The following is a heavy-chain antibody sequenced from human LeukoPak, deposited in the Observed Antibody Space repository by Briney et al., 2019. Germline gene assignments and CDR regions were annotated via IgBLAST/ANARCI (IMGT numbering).Heavy chain of an antibody. CDR2: IYYSGST. Sequence: SETLSLTCTVSGGSISSYYWSWIRQPPGKGLEWIGYIYYSGSTNYNPSLKSRVTISVDSSKNQFSLKLSSVTAADTAVYYCARELVYYYDSSGYYSTYYFDYWGQGTLVTVSS. CDR1: GGSISSYY. D-gene: IGHD3-22*01. J-gene: IGHJ4*02. V-gene: IGHV4-59*01. CDR3: ARELVYYYDSSGYYSTYYFDY.